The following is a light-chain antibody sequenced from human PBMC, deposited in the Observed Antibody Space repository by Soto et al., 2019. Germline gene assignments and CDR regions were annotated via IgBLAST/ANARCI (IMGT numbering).Light chain of an antibody. CDR2: DNN. CDR3: ATWDGRLTAEV. CDR1: SSNIGNNY. J-gene: IGLJ2*01. V-gene: IGLV1-51*01. Sequence: QSVLTQPPSVSAAPGQKVTISCSGSSSNIGNNYVSWYQQLPGTAPKLLIYDNNKRPSGIPDRFSGSKSGTSGTLDITGLQTGDEDDYYCATWDGRLTAEVFGGGIKLSV.